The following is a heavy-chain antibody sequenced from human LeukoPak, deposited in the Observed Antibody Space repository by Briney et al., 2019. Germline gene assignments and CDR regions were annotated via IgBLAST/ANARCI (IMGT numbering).Heavy chain of an antibody. Sequence: PSETLSLTCTVSGGSISSYYWSWIRQPPGKGLEWIGYIYYSGSTNYNPSLKSRVTISVDTSKNQFSLKLSSVTAADTAEYYCARGREVWFGELLSYYFDYWGQGTLVTVSS. D-gene: IGHD3-10*01. CDR3: ARGREVWFGELLSYYFDY. V-gene: IGHV4-59*01. J-gene: IGHJ4*02. CDR1: GGSISSYY. CDR2: IYYSGST.